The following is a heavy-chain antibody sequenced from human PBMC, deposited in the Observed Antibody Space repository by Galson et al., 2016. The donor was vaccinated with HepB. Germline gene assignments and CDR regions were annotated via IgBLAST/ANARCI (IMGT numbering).Heavy chain of an antibody. J-gene: IGHJ5*02. D-gene: IGHD6-19*01. Sequence: SLRLSCAASGFTFSHSGMHWVRQAPGKGLEWVAVIWYDGVNKNYGDSVKGRFTISRDNSKNTLYLQMNSLRAEDTGVYYCARDKGEQWLTWGQGTLVTVSS. CDR3: ARDKGEQWLT. CDR2: IWYDGVNK. CDR1: GFTFSHSG. V-gene: IGHV3-33*01.